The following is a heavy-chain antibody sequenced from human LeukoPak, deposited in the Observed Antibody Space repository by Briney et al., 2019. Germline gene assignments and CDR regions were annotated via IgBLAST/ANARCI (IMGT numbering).Heavy chain of an antibody. CDR1: GGSISSYY. CDR3: ARHEGRSTTGGPKDFDY. Sequence: SETLSLTCTVSGGSISSYYWSWIRQPPGKGLEWIGYIYYSGSTNYNPSLKSRVTISVDTSKNQFSLKLSSVTAADTAVYYCARHEGRSTTGGPKDFDYWGQGTLVTVSS. V-gene: IGHV4-59*08. CDR2: IYYSGST. D-gene: IGHD1-1*01. J-gene: IGHJ4*02.